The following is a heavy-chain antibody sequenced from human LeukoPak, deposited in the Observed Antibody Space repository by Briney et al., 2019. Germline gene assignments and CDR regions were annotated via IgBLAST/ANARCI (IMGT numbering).Heavy chain of an antibody. CDR1: GYTFTGHY. D-gene: IGHD1-1*01. J-gene: IGHJ3*02. CDR3: ARCSTPHWIFDALDI. CDR2: INPNSGGT. V-gene: IGHV1-2*02. Sequence: ASVKVSCKASGYTFTGHYIHWVRQAPGQGPEWMGWINPNSGGTNYAQKFQGRVTMPRDTSISTAYMELSGLRSDDTAVYYCARCSTPHWIFDALDIWGQGTIVTVSS.